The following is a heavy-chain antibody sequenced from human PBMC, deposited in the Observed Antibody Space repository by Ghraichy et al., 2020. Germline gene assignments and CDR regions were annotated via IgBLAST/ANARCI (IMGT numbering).Heavy chain of an antibody. D-gene: IGHD2-15*01. CDR1: GFTFSSYA. CDR2: ISYDGSNK. Sequence: GGSLRLSCAASGFTFSSYAMHWVRQAPGKGLEWVAVISYDGSNKYYADSVKGRFTISRDNSKNTLYLQMNSLRAEDTAVYYCARDRDVVVVTNWFDPWGQGTLVTVSS. J-gene: IGHJ5*02. V-gene: IGHV3-30-3*01. CDR3: ARDRDVVVVTNWFDP.